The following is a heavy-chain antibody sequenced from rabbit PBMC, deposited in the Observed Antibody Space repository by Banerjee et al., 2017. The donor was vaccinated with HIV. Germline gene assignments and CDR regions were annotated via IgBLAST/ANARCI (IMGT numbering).Heavy chain of an antibody. CDR2: IYTGSGST. CDR1: GFSFSSGYD. CDR3: ARDPASYGGYGDPRANL. J-gene: IGHJ4*01. V-gene: IGHV1S45*01. D-gene: IGHD6-1*01. Sequence: QEQLVESGGGLVQPEGSLTLTCTTSGFSFSSGYDMSWVRQAPGKGLEWIGYIYTGSGSTVYASWAKGRFTISKTSSTTVTLQMTSLTVADTATYFCARDPASYGGYGDPRANLWGQGTLVTVS.